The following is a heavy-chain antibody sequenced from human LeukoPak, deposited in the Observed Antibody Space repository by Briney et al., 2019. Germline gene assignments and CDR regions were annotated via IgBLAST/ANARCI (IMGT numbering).Heavy chain of an antibody. CDR1: GYTFTSYG. D-gene: IGHD3-22*01. Sequence: GASVKVSCKASGYTFTSYGISWVRQAPGQGLEWMGWISAYNGNTNYAQKLQGRVTMTTDTSTSTAYMELRSLRSDDTAVYYCAGASGYYYDSSGYSILHAFDIWGRGTMVTVSS. CDR2: ISAYNGNT. J-gene: IGHJ3*02. V-gene: IGHV1-18*01. CDR3: AGASGYYYDSSGYSILHAFDI.